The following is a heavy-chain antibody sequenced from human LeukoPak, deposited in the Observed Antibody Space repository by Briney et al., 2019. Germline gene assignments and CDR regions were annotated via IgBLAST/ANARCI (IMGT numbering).Heavy chain of an antibody. CDR2: TYYRSKWYN. J-gene: IGHJ4*02. Sequence: SQTLSLTCAISGDSASSNSAAWNWIRQSPSRGLEWLGRTYYRSKWYNDYAVSVKSRITINPDTSKNQFSLQLNSVTPEDTAVYYCARDLVPAASPPLNYFDYWGQGTLVTVSS. CDR3: ARDLVPAASPPLNYFDY. V-gene: IGHV6-1*01. CDR1: GDSASSNSAA. D-gene: IGHD2-2*01.